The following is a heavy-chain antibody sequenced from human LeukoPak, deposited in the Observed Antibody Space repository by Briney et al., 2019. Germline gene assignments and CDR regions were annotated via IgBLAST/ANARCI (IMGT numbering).Heavy chain of an antibody. J-gene: IGHJ4*02. V-gene: IGHV1-69*05. CDR1: GGTFSSYA. Sequence: GSSVKVSCKASGGTFSSYAISWVRQAPGQGLKWMGRIIPIFGTANYAQKFQGRVTITTDESTSTAYMELSSLRSEDTAVYYCARDLGDGYNKFDYWGQGTLVTVSS. D-gene: IGHD5-24*01. CDR3: ARDLGDGYNKFDY. CDR2: IIPIFGTA.